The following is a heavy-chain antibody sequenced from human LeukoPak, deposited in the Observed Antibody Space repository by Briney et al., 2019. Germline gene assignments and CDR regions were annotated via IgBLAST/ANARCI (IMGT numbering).Heavy chain of an antibody. J-gene: IGHJ3*02. CDR1: GGSISSYY. Sequence: SETLSLTCTVSGGSISSYYWSWVRQPPGKGLEWIGEIYHSGSTNYNPSLKSRVTISVDKSKNQFSLKLSSVTAADTAVYYCARDLALRYFDWLPSSRAFDIWGQGTMVTVSS. CDR3: ARDLALRYFDWLPSSRAFDI. CDR2: IYHSGST. V-gene: IGHV4-4*02. D-gene: IGHD3-9*01.